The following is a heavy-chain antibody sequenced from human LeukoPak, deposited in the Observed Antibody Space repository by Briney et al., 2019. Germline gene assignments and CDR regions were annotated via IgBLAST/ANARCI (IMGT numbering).Heavy chain of an antibody. Sequence: PGGSLRLSCAASGSTFSSYSMNWVRQAPGKGLEWVSFMSSSSSYIYYADSVKGRFTISRDNAKNTLYLQMNSLRAEDTAVYYCARTGYYGSGSYYRGDFDYWGQGTLVTVSS. CDR1: GSTFSSYS. D-gene: IGHD3-10*01. V-gene: IGHV3-21*01. J-gene: IGHJ4*02. CDR2: MSSSSSYI. CDR3: ARTGYYGSGSYYRGDFDY.